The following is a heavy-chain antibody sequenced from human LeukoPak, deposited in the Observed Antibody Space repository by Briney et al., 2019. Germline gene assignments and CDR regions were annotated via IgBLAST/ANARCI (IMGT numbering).Heavy chain of an antibody. Sequence: ASVKVSYKASGGTFSSYAISWVRQAPGQGLEWMGGIIPIFGTANYAQKFQGRVTITADESTSTAYMELSSLRSEDTAVYYCARGALRWSSAFDIWGQGTMVTVSS. D-gene: IGHD4-23*01. CDR3: ARGALRWSSAFDI. V-gene: IGHV1-69*13. CDR1: GGTFSSYA. CDR2: IIPIFGTA. J-gene: IGHJ3*02.